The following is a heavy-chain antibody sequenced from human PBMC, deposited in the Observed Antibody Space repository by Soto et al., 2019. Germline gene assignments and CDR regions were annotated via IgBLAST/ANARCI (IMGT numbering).Heavy chain of an antibody. D-gene: IGHD6-19*01. V-gene: IGHV3-30*03. CDR2: ISNDGIDK. CDR3: ATAVAGAY. J-gene: IGHJ4*01. CDR1: GFIFRNYR. Sequence: GGFLSLSCEAGGFIFRNYRMYWVRQAPGKGLEWLAIISNDGIDKFYADSVKGRFSVSRDNSKSTLFLQMNSLRSDDTALYYCATAVAGAYWGHETLVTVSS.